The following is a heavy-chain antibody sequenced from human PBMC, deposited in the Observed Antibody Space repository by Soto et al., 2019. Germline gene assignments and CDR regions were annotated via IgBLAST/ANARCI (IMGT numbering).Heavy chain of an antibody. CDR2: IKSKTDGGTT. Sequence: GGSLRLSCAASGFTFSNAWMSWVHQAPGKGLEWVGRIKSKTDGGTTDYAAPVKGRFTISRDDSKNTLYLQMNSLKTEDTAVYYCTTHPPRYCSSTSCRDYYYYYMDVWGKGTTVTVSS. J-gene: IGHJ6*03. CDR1: GFTFSNAW. CDR3: TTHPPRYCSSTSCRDYYYYYMDV. V-gene: IGHV3-15*01. D-gene: IGHD2-2*01.